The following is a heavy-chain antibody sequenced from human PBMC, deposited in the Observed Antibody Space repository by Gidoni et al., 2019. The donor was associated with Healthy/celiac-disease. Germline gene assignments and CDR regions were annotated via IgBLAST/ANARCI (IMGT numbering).Heavy chain of an antibody. CDR2: IYYSGST. Sequence: QLHLQESAPGLVMPSEPLSPPRTVSGCSLSSSRYYWGWIRQPPGKGLEWIGSIYYSGSTYYNPSLKSRVTISVDTSKNQFSLKLSSVTAADTAVYYCARRGIAAAGTDYWGQGTLVTVSS. J-gene: IGHJ4*02. CDR1: GCSLSSSRYY. D-gene: IGHD6-13*01. V-gene: IGHV4-39*07. CDR3: ARRGIAAAGTDY.